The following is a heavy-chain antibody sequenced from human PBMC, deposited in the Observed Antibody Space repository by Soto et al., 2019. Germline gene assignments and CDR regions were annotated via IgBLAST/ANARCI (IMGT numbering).Heavy chain of an antibody. CDR2: IYRTDKT. D-gene: IGHD1-1*01. CDR1: ADSVPRCGLF. J-gene: IGHJ4*02. V-gene: IGHV4-30-2*01. Sequence: LPLTCTVSADSVPRCGLFWSWIRLPPGKGLECLGYIYRTDKTHYSPSLKSRGSISQERSKNQFSLELTSVTAADTAVYYCARGDNQYSIDYWGQGTLVTV. CDR3: ARGDNQYSIDY.